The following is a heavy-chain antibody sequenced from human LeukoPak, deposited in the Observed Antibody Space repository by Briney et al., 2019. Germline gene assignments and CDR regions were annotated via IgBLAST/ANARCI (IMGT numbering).Heavy chain of an antibody. CDR1: GFTFSSYA. CDR3: AREGDYDFDY. D-gene: IGHD4-17*01. V-gene: IGHV3-30-3*01. Sequence: GGSLRLSCAASGFTFSSYAMHWVRQAPGKGLEWVAVISYDGSNKYCADSVKGRFTISRDNSKNTLYLQMNSLRAEDTAVYYCAREGDYDFDYWGQGTLVTVSS. J-gene: IGHJ4*02. CDR2: ISYDGSNK.